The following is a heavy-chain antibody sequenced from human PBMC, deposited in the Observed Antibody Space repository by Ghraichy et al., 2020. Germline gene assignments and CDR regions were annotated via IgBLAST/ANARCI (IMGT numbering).Heavy chain of an antibody. J-gene: IGHJ6*03. Sequence: GGSLRLSCAASGFTFSSYYMTWVRQAPGKGLEWVSAIDPAGNTYYPASVKGRFTISRENAKNSFYLQMNSLRADDTAVYYCARENHVDVWCGYYTSYMDVWGKGTTVTVSS. V-gene: IGHV3-13*01. CDR2: IDPAGNT. D-gene: IGHD3-3*01. CDR1: GFTFSSYY. CDR3: ARENHVDVWCGYYTSYMDV.